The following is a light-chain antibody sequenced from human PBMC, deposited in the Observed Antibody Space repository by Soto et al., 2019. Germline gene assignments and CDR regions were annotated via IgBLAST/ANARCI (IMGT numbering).Light chain of an antibody. CDR1: QSISSY. Sequence: DIQTTQSPSALCAALGHRVTITFAATQSISSYLNWYQQKPGKAPKLLIYAASSLQSGVPSRFSGSGSGTDFTLTMSSLQPEDFATYYCQQSYSTLPWTFGQGTEVDIK. CDR3: QQSYSTLPWT. CDR2: AAS. J-gene: IGKJ1*01. V-gene: IGKV1-39*01.